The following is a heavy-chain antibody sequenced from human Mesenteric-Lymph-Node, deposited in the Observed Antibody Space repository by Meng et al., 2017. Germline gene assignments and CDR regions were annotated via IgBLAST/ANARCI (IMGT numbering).Heavy chain of an antibody. V-gene: IGHV4-39*01. Sequence: QVRLQEWGPGLGKPSGTLCLTCIGSGGSISSNGYYWAGVRQPPGKGLEWIGAIYHSGSNSYNPSLQSRVTMFVDTSKNQFSLMLTSVTATDTAVYYCARRRGGSGRDCWGQGTLVTVSS. CDR3: ARRRGGSGRDC. CDR2: IYHSGSN. D-gene: IGHD3-10*01. CDR1: GGSISSNGYY. J-gene: IGHJ4*02.